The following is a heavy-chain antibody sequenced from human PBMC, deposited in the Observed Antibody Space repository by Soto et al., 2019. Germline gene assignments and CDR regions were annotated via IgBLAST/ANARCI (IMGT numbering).Heavy chain of an antibody. CDR2: IKFDGSEK. Sequence: XGSLRLSCAASGFIFSDYWMSWVRQAPGKGPEWVANIKFDGSEKQYVDSVRGRFTISRDNSRNSLFLQMNSLRAGDTAVYYCVKDGGYCSSSTCYSPRNHYFDSSGQGTLVTVSS. D-gene: IGHD2-2*01. CDR3: VKDGGYCSSSTCYSPRNHYFDS. V-gene: IGHV3-7*03. CDR1: GFIFSDYW. J-gene: IGHJ4*02.